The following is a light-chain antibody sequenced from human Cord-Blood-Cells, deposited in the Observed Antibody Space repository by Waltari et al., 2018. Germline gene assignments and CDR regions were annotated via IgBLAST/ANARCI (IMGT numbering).Light chain of an antibody. CDR2: DVS. CDR3: CSYAGSYTWV. Sequence: QSALPHPRPLSGSPGQSVTISCTATSIDVGGYNHLSCYQQHPGKAPKPMIYDVSKRPSGVPDRFSGSKSGNTASLTISGLQAEDEADYYCCSYAGSYTWVFGGGTKLTVL. CDR1: SIDVGGYNH. J-gene: IGLJ3*02. V-gene: IGLV2-11*01.